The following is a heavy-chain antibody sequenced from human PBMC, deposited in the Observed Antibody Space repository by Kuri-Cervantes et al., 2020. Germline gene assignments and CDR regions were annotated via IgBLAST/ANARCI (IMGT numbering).Heavy chain of an antibody. CDR2: IYHSGST. Sequence: GSLRLSCAASGFTFSSYNMNWVRQAPGKGLEWIGEIYHSGSTNYNPSLKSRVTISVDKSKNQFSLKLSSVTAADTAVYYCAREFNPVGNYWYYYYMDVWGKGTTVTVSS. CDR3: AREFNPVGNYWYYYYMDV. D-gene: IGHD4-11*01. J-gene: IGHJ6*03. CDR1: GFTFSSYNM. V-gene: IGHV4-4*02.